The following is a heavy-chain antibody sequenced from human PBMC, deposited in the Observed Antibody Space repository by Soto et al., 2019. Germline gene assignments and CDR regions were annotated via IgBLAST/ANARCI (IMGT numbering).Heavy chain of an antibody. J-gene: IGHJ4*02. CDR2: ISGSGGST. CDR1: GFTFRNYA. V-gene: IGHV3-23*01. Sequence: EVQLLESGGGLVQPGGSLRLSCAASGFTFRNYAMSRVRQAPGKGLEWVSTISGSGGSTFYADSVKGRFTISRDNSRNTLYLQMNSLRAEDTAIYFCARGDDILTGPVFDYWGQGTLVTVSS. D-gene: IGHD3-9*01. CDR3: ARGDDILTGPVFDY.